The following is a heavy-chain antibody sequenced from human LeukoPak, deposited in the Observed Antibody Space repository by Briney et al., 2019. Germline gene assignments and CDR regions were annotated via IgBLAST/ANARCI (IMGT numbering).Heavy chain of an antibody. J-gene: IGHJ4*02. V-gene: IGHV3-7*01. D-gene: IGHD4-17*01. CDR2: MKPDGSEK. CDR1: GFTFSSYW. CDR3: ARGLTVTLALYY. Sequence: SGGSLRLSCAVSGFTFSSYWMTWVRQAPGKGLEWVATMKPDGSEKYYVDSVKGRFTISRDNAKNSLYLQMNSLRAEDTAVYYCARGLTVTLALYYWGQGTLVTVSS.